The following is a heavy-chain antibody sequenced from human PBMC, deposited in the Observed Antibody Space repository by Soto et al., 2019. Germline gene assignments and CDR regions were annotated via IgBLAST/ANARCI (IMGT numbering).Heavy chain of an antibody. CDR1: GFPFTKNA. Sequence: GASVKVSCKTSGFPFTKNAVHWVRQAPGQGLEWMGWINAGNGDTKYSQNFQGRVTISADTSASTAYMELSSLTSEDTAVYYCAKDRAVTVFGVVISSTFDFWGQGTLVTVSS. CDR2: INAGNGDT. J-gene: IGHJ4*02. D-gene: IGHD3-3*01. V-gene: IGHV1-3*01. CDR3: AKDRAVTVFGVVISSTFDF.